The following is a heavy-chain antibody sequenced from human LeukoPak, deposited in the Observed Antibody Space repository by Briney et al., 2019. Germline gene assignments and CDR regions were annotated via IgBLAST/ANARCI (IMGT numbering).Heavy chain of an antibody. CDR2: IYHSGKS. D-gene: IGHD1-26*01. V-gene: IGHV4-38-2*02. CDR1: GYSISSGYY. Sequence: PSETLSLTCSVSGYSISSGYYWDWIRQPPGKGLEWIASIYHSGKSYYNPSLESRVTISVDTSKNQFSLKLSSVTAADTAVYYCARDIENWFDPWGQGTLVTVSS. J-gene: IGHJ5*02. CDR3: ARDIENWFDP.